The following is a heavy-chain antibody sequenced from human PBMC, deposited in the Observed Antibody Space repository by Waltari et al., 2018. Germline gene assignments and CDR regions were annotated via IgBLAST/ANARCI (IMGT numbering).Heavy chain of an antibody. CDR1: GFNFRDYG. Sequence: EVHLLDSGGRLVQPGGSLRLPCIASGFNFRDYGLHWVRQAPGGGLVLLSYSQNTGQSRYYEDSVKGRFTISRDNAQNSVYLQMNSLRAEDTAVYYCARGCGGYCSSGEYYFDQWGQGTLVTVSS. CDR2: SQNTGQSR. J-gene: IGHJ4*02. CDR3: ARGCGGYCSSGEYYFDQ. D-gene: IGHD2-21*01. V-gene: IGHV3-48*01.